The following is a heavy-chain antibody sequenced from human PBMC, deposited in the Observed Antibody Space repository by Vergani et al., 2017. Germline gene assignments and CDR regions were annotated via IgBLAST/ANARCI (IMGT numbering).Heavy chain of an antibody. CDR2: IWYDGSNK. D-gene: IGHD1-26*01. V-gene: IGHV3-33*01. J-gene: IGHJ4*02. CDR1: GFTFSSYG. Sequence: QVQLVESGGGVVQPGRSLRLSCAASGFTFSSYGMHWVRQAPGKGLEWVAVIWYDGSNKYYADSVKGRFTISRDNSKNTLYLQMNSLRAEDTAVYYCAGGRGGGSYVALDYWGQGTLVTVSS. CDR3: AGGRGGGSYVALDY.